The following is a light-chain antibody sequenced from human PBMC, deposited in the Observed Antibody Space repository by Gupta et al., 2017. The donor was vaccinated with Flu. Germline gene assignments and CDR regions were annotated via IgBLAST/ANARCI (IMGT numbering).Light chain of an antibody. CDR1: QSVSSSY. V-gene: IGKV3-20*01. CDR2: GAS. CDR3: QQYGSSSLLT. Sequence: EIVLTQSPGTLSLSPRERATLSCRASQSVSSSYLAWYQQKPGQAPRLLIYGASSRATGIPDRFSGSGSGTDFTLTISRREPEDFAVYYCQQYGSSSLLTFGGGTKVEIK. J-gene: IGKJ4*01.